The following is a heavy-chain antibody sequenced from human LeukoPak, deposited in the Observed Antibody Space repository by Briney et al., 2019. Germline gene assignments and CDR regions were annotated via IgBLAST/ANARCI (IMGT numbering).Heavy chain of an antibody. CDR1: GGSISSGGYY. D-gene: IGHD1-26*01. CDR3: ASFIVVYGHLDY. Sequence: PSETLSLTCTVSGGSISSGGYYWSWIRQHPGKGLEWIGYIYYSGSTYYNPSLRSRVTISVDTSKNQFSLKLSSVTAPDTAVYYCASFIVVYGHLDYWGQGTLVTVSS. J-gene: IGHJ4*02. CDR2: IYYSGST. V-gene: IGHV4-31*03.